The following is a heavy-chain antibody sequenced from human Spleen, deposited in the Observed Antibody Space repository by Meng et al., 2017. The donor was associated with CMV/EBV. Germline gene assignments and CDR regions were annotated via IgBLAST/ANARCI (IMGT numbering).Heavy chain of an antibody. V-gene: IGHV1-18*01. Sequence: CKASGYTSTSYGISWVRQAPGQGLEWMGWIGAYNGNTNYAQKFQGRVTMTTDTSTSTAYMELRSLRSDDTAVYYCARDQEGADWFDPWGQGTLVTVSS. D-gene: IGHD3-16*01. J-gene: IGHJ5*02. CDR1: GYTSTSYG. CDR2: IGAYNGNT. CDR3: ARDQEGADWFDP.